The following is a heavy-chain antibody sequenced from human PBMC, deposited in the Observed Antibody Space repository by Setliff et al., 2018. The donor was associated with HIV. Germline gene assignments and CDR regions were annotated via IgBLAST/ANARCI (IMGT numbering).Heavy chain of an antibody. CDR1: GGSISSHY. D-gene: IGHD3-3*01. J-gene: IGHJ6*03. CDR3: ARGRTYYDFWSGQDYYYYMDV. CDR2: IYYSGNS. Sequence: SETLSLTCAVSGGSISSHYWSWIRQPPGKGLEWIGYIYYSGNSNYNPSLESRVTMSVDTSKTQVSLKLSSVTAADTAVYYCARGRTYYDFWSGQDYYYYMDVWGKGTTVTVSS. V-gene: IGHV4-59*11.